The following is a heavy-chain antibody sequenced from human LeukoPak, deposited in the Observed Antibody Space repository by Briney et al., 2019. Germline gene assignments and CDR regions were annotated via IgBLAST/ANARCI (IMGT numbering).Heavy chain of an antibody. D-gene: IGHD3-16*02. Sequence: SETLSLTCDVSGGSIDSTNWWNWVRQPPGKGLEWIGEIHHDGRINYNPSLKSRVTLSVDKSKNQFSLRLNSVTAADTAMCYCARSHDHLWGNYPDYWGQGTLVTVSS. CDR1: GGSIDSTNW. V-gene: IGHV4/OR15-8*01. CDR3: ARSHDHLWGNYPDY. CDR2: IHHDGRI. J-gene: IGHJ4*02.